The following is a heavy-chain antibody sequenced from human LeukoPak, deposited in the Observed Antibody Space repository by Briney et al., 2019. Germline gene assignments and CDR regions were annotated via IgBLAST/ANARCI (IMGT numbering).Heavy chain of an antibody. CDR2: ISTSGSTI. D-gene: IGHD3-10*01. Sequence: GGSLRLSCAASRFTFSSYEMNWVRQAPGKGLEWVSYISTSGSTIYYADSVKGRFSISRDNAKNSLYLQMNSLRAEDTAVYYCARAIDSGSYFRYYYGMDVWGQGTTVTVSS. J-gene: IGHJ6*02. CDR1: RFTFSSYE. CDR3: ARAIDSGSYFRYYYGMDV. V-gene: IGHV3-48*03.